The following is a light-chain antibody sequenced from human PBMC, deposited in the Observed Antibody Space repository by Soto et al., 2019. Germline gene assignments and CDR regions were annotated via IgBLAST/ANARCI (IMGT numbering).Light chain of an antibody. CDR2: GAS. CDR1: QGISSF. Sequence: DIQLTQSPSFLSASVGDRVTITCRASQGISSFLAWYQQKPGKAPKLLIYGASTLQSGVPSRFSGSGSGTELTLTTSSLQPEDFAAYYCQQLNSYPLFTFGPGTKVDIK. J-gene: IGKJ3*01. CDR3: QQLNSYPLFT. V-gene: IGKV1-9*01.